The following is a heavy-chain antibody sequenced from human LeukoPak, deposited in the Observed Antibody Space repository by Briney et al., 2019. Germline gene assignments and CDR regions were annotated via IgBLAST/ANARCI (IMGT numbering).Heavy chain of an antibody. CDR2: IYSGGST. CDR1: GFTVSSNY. CDR3: AKGAQLWLPSDY. V-gene: IGHV3-53*01. J-gene: IGHJ4*02. D-gene: IGHD5-18*01. Sequence: GGSLRLSCAASGFTVSSNYMSWVRQAPGKGLEWVSVIYSGGSTYYADSVKGRFTISRDNSKNTLYLQMNSLRAEDTAVYYCAKGAQLWLPSDYWGQGTLVTVSS.